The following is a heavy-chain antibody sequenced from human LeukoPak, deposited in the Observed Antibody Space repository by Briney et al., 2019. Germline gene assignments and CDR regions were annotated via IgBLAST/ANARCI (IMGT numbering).Heavy chain of an antibody. CDR1: GGSISSYY. V-gene: IGHV4-4*07. Sequence: SETLSLTCTVSGGSISSYYWSWIRQPAGKGLEWIGRIYTSGGTNYNPSLKSRVTISVDKSKNQFSLKLSSVTAADTAVYYCARDAEFYYYDSSGYRPRGVYFDYWGQGTLVTVSS. CDR2: IYTSGGT. J-gene: IGHJ4*02. D-gene: IGHD3-22*01. CDR3: ARDAEFYYYDSSGYRPRGVYFDY.